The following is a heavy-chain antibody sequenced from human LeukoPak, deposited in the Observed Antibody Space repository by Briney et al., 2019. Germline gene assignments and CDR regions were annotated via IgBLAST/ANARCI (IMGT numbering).Heavy chain of an antibody. J-gene: IGHJ4*02. D-gene: IGHD6-6*01. Sequence: PSETLSLTCTVSGGSISSYYWSWIRQPPGKGLEWIGYLYYSGSTNYNPSLKSRVTISVDTSKNQFSLKLSSVTAADTAVYYCARLRGAVYYSSSSGNYFDYWGQGTLVTVSS. V-gene: IGHV4-59*01. CDR2: LYYSGST. CDR1: GGSISSYY. CDR3: ARLRGAVYYSSSSGNYFDY.